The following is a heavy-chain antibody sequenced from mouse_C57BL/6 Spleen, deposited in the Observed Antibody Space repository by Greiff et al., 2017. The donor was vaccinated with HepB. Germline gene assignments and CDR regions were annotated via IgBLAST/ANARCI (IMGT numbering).Heavy chain of an antibody. Sequence: VNLVESGPGLVQPSQSLSITCTVSGFSLTSYGVHWVRQSPGKGLEWLGVIWSGGSTDYNAAFISRLSISKDNSKSQVFFKMNSLQADDTAIYYCASGWLLEYFDVWGTGTTVTVSS. CDR3: ASGWLLEYFDV. D-gene: IGHD2-3*01. CDR1: GFSLTSYG. J-gene: IGHJ1*03. V-gene: IGHV2-2*01. CDR2: IWSGGST.